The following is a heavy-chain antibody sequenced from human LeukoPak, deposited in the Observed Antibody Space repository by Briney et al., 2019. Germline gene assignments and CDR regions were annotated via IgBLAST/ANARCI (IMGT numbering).Heavy chain of an antibody. J-gene: IGHJ4*02. D-gene: IGHD6-13*01. CDR3: ASIAAAGTEGSY. CDR1: GGSISSGGYY. CDR2: IYHSGST. V-gene: IGHV4-39*07. Sequence: PSETLSLTCTVSGGSISSGGYYWSWVRQPPGKGLEWIGEIYHSGSTNYNPSLKSRVTISVDKSKNQFSLKLSSVTAADTAVYYCASIAAAGTEGSYWGQGTLVTVSS.